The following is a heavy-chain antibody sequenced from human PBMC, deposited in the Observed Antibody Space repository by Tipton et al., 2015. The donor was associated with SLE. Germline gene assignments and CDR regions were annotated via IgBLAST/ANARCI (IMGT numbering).Heavy chain of an antibody. J-gene: IGHJ6*03. Sequence: TLSLTCTVSGGSISSYYWSWIRQPPGKGLEWIGYIYCSGSTNYNPSLKSRVTISVDTSKNQFSLKLSSVTAADTAVYYCARDSRYQLTYYYMDVWGKGTTVIVSS. CDR2: IYCSGST. D-gene: IGHD1-1*01. CDR3: ARDSRYQLTYYYMDV. CDR1: GGSISSYY. V-gene: IGHV4-59*12.